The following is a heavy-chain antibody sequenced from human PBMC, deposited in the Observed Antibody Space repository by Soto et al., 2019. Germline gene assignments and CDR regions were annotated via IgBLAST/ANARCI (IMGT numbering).Heavy chain of an antibody. Sequence: SETLSLTCTVSGGSISSSSYYWGWIRQPPGKGLEWIGSIYYSGSTYYNPSLKSRVTISVDTSKNQFSLKLSSVTAADTAVYYCARHEARGTTRNIRLNWFDPWGQGTLVTVSS. J-gene: IGHJ5*02. CDR3: ARHEARGTTRNIRLNWFDP. D-gene: IGHD6-6*01. CDR2: IYYSGST. V-gene: IGHV4-39*01. CDR1: GGSISSSSYY.